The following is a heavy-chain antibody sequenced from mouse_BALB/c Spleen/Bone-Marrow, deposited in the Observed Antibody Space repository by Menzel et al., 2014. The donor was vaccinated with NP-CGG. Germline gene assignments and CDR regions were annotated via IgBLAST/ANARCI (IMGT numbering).Heavy chain of an antibody. CDR3: SSYYGDY. CDR2: IRNKANNLAA. J-gene: IGHJ2*01. V-gene: IGHV6-6*01. D-gene: IGHD1-2*01. CDR1: GFTFSDAW. Sequence: EVQVVESGGGLVQPGGSMKLSCAASGFTFSDAWIDWVRQSPEKGLEWVAEIRNKANNLAAYFSESVKGRFTISRDDSKSSVYLQMNILRPEDSGSYYCSSYYGDYWGQGTTLTVSS.